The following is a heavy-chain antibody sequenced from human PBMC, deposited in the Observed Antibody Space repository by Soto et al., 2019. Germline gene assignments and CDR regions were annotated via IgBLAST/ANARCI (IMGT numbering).Heavy chain of an antibody. CDR1: GFSFSRFA. D-gene: IGHD5-18*01. V-gene: IGHV3-23*01. Sequence: EVQLLESGGGLVQPGGSLRLSCVASGFSFSRFAMSWVRQAPGKGLEGVSTISPPGGTTFYADSVRGRFTISRDSSKNTLYLQMNSLRAEDTAIYYCAKDLTPIQLWPSSFDLWGQGTLVTVSS. J-gene: IGHJ4*02. CDR2: ISPPGGTT. CDR3: AKDLTPIQLWPSSFDL.